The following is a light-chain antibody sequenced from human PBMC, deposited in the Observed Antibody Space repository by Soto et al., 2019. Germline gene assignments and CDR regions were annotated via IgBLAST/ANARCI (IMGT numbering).Light chain of an antibody. CDR3: QLHTTYPRP. V-gene: IGKV1-39*01. J-gene: IGKJ1*01. CDR1: QSISSY. Sequence: RMLQSLSSFSASTGASFTITCRASQSISSYLNWYQQKPGKATKLLIYAASSLQSGVPSRFSATGSGTEFTLTISSLHPEDFATYYCQLHTTYPRPVGQGNKVDNK. CDR2: AAS.